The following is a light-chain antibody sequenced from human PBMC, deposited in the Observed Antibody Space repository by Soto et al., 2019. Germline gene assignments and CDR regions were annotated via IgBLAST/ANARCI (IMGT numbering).Light chain of an antibody. CDR1: QSVSSN. CDR3: QQDSSWPLT. Sequence: EIVMTQSPATLSVSPGERATLSCRASQSVSSNLAWYQQKPGQAPRLLIYGASIRATGVPATFSGSGSGTEFTLSISSLQSEHLGVYYCQQDSSWPLTFGGGTKVDIK. V-gene: IGKV3-15*01. CDR2: GAS. J-gene: IGKJ4*01.